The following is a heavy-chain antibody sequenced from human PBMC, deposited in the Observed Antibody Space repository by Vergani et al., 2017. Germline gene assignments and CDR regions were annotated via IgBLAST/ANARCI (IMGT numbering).Heavy chain of an antibody. V-gene: IGHV3-30-3*01. CDR2: ISYDGSNK. CDR3: ARDLGVYYYGSGSYSKPDY. CDR1: GFTFSSYA. Sequence: QVQLVESGGGVVQPGRSLRLSCAASGFTFSSYAMHWVRQAPGKGLEWVAVISYDGSNKYYADSVKCRFTISRDNSKNTLYLQMNSLRAEDTAVYYCARDLGVYYYGSGSYSKPDYWGQGTLVTVSS. J-gene: IGHJ4*02. D-gene: IGHD3-10*01.